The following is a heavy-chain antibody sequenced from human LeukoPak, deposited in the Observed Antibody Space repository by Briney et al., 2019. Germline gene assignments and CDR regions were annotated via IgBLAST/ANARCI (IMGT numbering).Heavy chain of an antibody. CDR1: VGSISSYI. CDR2: IYYSGST. J-gene: IGHJ4*02. Sequence: PSETLSPTCTVSVGSISSYISSSIRQPPGKGLEWIGYIYYSGSTKYNPSLKSRVTISVDASKTQFSLKLNSVTAADTAVYYCARGSRELYYFDYWGQGTLVTVSS. CDR3: ARGSRELYYFDY. D-gene: IGHD1-7*01. V-gene: IGHV4-59*01.